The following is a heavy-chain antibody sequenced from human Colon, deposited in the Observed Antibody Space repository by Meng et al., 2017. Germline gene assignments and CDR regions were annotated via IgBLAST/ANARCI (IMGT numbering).Heavy chain of an antibody. CDR1: GGSISPFY. J-gene: IGHJ3*02. CDR2: ISYSGTS. D-gene: IGHD3-16*01. V-gene: IGHV4-59*01. Sequence: SETLSLTCTVSGGSISPFYWSWIRQTPGKGLEWIGYISYSGTSGHNPSLKSRVTMSVNTSKSQFFLGLTSVTVADTAIYYCARGRGTWHPFDIWGQGTVVTVSS. CDR3: ARGRGTWHPFDI.